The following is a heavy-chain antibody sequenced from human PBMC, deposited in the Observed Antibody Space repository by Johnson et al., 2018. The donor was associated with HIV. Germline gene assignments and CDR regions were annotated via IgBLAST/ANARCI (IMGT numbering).Heavy chain of an antibody. CDR3: ARDRAVAGKGHDAFDI. CDR1: GFTFSSYA. Sequence: QVQLVESGGGVVQPGRSLRLSCAASGFTFSSYAMHWVRQAPGKGLEWVAVISYDGSNKYYADSVKGRFTISRDNSKNTLYLQMNSLRAEDTAVYYCARDRAVAGKGHDAFDIWGQGTMVTVSS. J-gene: IGHJ3*02. CDR2: ISYDGSNK. V-gene: IGHV3-30*04. D-gene: IGHD6-19*01.